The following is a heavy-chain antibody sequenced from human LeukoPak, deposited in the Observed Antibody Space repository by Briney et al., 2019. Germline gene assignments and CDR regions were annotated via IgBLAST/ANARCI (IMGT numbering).Heavy chain of an antibody. J-gene: IGHJ4*02. CDR1: GFTFSSYG. D-gene: IGHD6-19*01. V-gene: IGHV3-23*01. Sequence: SGGSLRLSCAASGFTFSSYGMSWVRQAPGKGLEWVSAISGSGTSTYYADSVKGRFTISRDNAKNSLYLQMNSLRAEDTAVYYCARGYLIAVADAGCDYWGQGTLVTVSS. CDR2: ISGSGTST. CDR3: ARGYLIAVADAGCDY.